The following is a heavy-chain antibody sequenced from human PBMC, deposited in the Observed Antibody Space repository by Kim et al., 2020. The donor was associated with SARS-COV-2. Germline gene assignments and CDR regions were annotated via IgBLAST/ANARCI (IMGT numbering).Heavy chain of an antibody. J-gene: IGHJ4*02. D-gene: IGHD6-19*01. CDR3: AADLGVSSGTFDY. V-gene: IGHV1-58*01. Sequence: YAQKFQERVTITRDMSTSTAYMGLSSLRSEDTAVYYCAADLGVSSGTFDYWGQGTLVTVSS.